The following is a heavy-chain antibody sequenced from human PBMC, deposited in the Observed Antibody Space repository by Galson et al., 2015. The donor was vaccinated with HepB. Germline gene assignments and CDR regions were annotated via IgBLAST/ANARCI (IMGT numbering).Heavy chain of an antibody. CDR2: IIPIFGIA. Sequence: SVKVSCKASGGTFSSYAISWVRQAPGQGLEWMGGIIPIFGIANYAQKFQGRVTITADESTSTAYMELSSLRSEDTAVYYRARRDYGSGSSDWFDPWGQGTLVTVSS. J-gene: IGHJ5*02. D-gene: IGHD3-10*01. CDR3: ARRDYGSGSSDWFDP. CDR1: GGTFSSYA. V-gene: IGHV1-69*13.